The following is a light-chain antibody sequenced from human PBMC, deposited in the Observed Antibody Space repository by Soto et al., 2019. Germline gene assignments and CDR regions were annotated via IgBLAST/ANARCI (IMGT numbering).Light chain of an antibody. CDR1: QSVSSSY. J-gene: IGKJ5*01. V-gene: IGKV3-20*01. Sequence: EIVLTQSPGTLSLSPGERATLSCRASQSVSSSYLAWYQQKPGQAPRLLIYGASSRATGIPDRFSGSGSGTDFTLTISRLEPEDFAVYYCQQYGSSRITFGQRTRLENK. CDR2: GAS. CDR3: QQYGSSRIT.